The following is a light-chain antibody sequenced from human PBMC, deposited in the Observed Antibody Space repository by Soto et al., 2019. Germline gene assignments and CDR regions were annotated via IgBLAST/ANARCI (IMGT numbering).Light chain of an antibody. CDR2: EVS. CDR1: SSDVGGYNY. V-gene: IGLV2-8*01. CDR3: TSYAGSNNFVV. Sequence: QSVLTQPPSASGSPGQSVTISCTGTSSDVGGYNYVSWYQQHPGKAPKLMIYEVSKRPSGVPDRFSGSKSGNTASLTGSGLQAEDEAVYYCTSYAGSNNFVVFGGGTKVTVL. J-gene: IGLJ2*01.